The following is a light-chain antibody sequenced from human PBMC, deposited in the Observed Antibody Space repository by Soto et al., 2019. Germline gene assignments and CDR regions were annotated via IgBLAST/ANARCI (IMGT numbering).Light chain of an antibody. J-gene: IGKJ5*01. Sequence: DIQMTQSPSSLSASVGDRVTITCRASQSISSYLNWYQQKPGKAPKLLIYAASSLQSGVPSRFSGSGSGTDFTLTISSLQPENFATYYCQHDTFGQGTDWRL. CDR2: AAS. CDR3: QHDT. V-gene: IGKV1-39*01. CDR1: QSISSY.